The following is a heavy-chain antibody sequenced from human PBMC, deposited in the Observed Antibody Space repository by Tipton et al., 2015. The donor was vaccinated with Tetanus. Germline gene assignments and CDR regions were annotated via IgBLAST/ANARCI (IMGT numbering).Heavy chain of an antibody. CDR1: GFTFNNFF. CDR2: IGATGGTR. D-gene: IGHD3-16*02. V-gene: IGHV3-23*01. Sequence: GSLRLSCEASGFTFNNFFMTWVRQAPGKGLEWVSLIGATGGTRHYTDSVKGRFTISRDNSKNTLYLQMSNLRAEDTAVYYCARDYPDFDYWGQGTLVTVSS. J-gene: IGHJ4*02. CDR3: ARDYPDFDY.